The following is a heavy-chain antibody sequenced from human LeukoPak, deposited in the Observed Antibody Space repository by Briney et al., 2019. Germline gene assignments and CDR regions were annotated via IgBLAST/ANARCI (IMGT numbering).Heavy chain of an antibody. V-gene: IGHV4-4*07. CDR3: ARGEYYYDSSGYHWDYYYYMDV. J-gene: IGHJ6*03. CDR1: GGSISSYY. Sequence: PSETLSLTCTVSGGSISSYYWSWIRQPAGKGLEWIGHIYTSGSTNYNPSLKSRVTMSVDTSKNQFSLKLSSVTAADTAVYYCARGEYYYDSSGYHWDYYYYMDVWGKGTTVTVSS. CDR2: IYTSGST. D-gene: IGHD3-22*01.